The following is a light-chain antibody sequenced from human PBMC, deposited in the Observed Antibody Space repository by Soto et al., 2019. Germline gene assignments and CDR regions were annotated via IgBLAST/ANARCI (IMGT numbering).Light chain of an antibody. CDR1: QAINNN. J-gene: IGKJ5*01. CDR2: GAS. CDR3: QQYITYST. V-gene: IGKV3-15*01. Sequence: VLTQAPDTLSVSPGERATLSCRASQAINNNVAWYQLKDGQVPRLLIYGASTRAADVPARFSGGGSGTEFTLTISSLQSDDFATYYCQQYITYSTFGQGTRLEIK.